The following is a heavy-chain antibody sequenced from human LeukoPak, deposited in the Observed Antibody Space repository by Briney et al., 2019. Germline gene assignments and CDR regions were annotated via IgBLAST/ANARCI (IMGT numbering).Heavy chain of an antibody. V-gene: IGHV1-2*02. CDR3: ARDSSGYYYSGRMDL. CDR2: INPNSGGT. J-gene: IGHJ2*01. D-gene: IGHD3-22*01. CDR1: GYTFTSYY. Sequence: GASVKVSCKASGYTFTSYYMHWVRQAPGQGLEWMGWINPNSGGTNYAQKFQGRVTMTRDTSISTAYMELSRLRSDDTAVYYCARDSSGYYYSGRMDLWGRGTLITVSS.